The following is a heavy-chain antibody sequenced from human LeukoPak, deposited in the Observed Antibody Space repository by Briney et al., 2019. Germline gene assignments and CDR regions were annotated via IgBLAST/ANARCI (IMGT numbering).Heavy chain of an antibody. D-gene: IGHD6-25*01. J-gene: IGHJ4*02. Sequence: GGSLRLSCAASGFTFSSYAMSWVRQAPGKGLEWVSAISGSGGSTYYADSVKGRFTISRDNSKNTLYLQMNSLRAEDTAVYYCARRTAATYHFDYWGQGTLVTVSS. CDR1: GFTFSSYA. CDR3: ARRTAATYHFDY. V-gene: IGHV3-23*01. CDR2: ISGSGGST.